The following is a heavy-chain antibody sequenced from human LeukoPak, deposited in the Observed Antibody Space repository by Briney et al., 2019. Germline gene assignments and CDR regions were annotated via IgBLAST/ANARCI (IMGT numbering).Heavy chain of an antibody. V-gene: IGHV3-48*03. CDR1: GFTFSSYE. CDR3: ASRREGDSSLSAVDY. J-gene: IGHJ4*02. Sequence: PGGSLRLSCAASGFTFSSYEMNWVRQAPGKGLEWVSYISSSGSTIYYADSVKGRFTISRDNAKNPLYLQMNSLRAEDTAVYYCASRREGDSSLSAVDYWGQGTLVTVSS. D-gene: IGHD2-21*02. CDR2: ISSSGSTI.